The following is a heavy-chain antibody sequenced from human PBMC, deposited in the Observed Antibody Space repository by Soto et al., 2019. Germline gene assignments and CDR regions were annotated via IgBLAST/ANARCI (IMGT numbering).Heavy chain of an antibody. Sequence: QVQLVESGGGVVQPGRSLRLSCAASGFTLSGYAMHWVRQAPGKGLEWLTLMSHNGDNIKYADSVKGRFTISRDNYKNTLALQMNSLRPDDTAVHYCARGDGPGSYLVDYWGQGSLVIVSS. V-gene: IGHV3-30*14. J-gene: IGHJ4*02. CDR2: MSHNGDNI. D-gene: IGHD3-10*01. CDR1: GFTLSGYA. CDR3: ARGDGPGSYLVDY.